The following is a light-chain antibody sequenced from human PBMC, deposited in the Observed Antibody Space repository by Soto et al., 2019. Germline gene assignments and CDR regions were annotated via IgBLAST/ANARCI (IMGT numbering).Light chain of an antibody. CDR2: VNSDGSH. CDR3: HDWGSGTHV. Sequence: QSVLTQLPSASASLGASVKLTCTLSSGHSSYAITWHQQQAGKGPRYLMKVNSDGSHSKGDGIPDRFSGSSSGAERSIMISSLQAEDEDDYYCHDWGSGTHVFGGGTKLTVL. CDR1: SGHSSYA. V-gene: IGLV4-69*01. J-gene: IGLJ3*02.